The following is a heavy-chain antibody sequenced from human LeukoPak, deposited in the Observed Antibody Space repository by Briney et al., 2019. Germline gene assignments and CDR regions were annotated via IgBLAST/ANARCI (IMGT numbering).Heavy chain of an antibody. V-gene: IGHV1-18*01. D-gene: IGHD3-22*01. CDR3: ARGRRAHYYDSSGFDY. CDR1: GYTFTSYG. CDR2: ISAYNGNT. Sequence: ASVKVSCKASGYTFTSYGISWVRQAPGQGLEWMGWISAYNGNTNYAQKLQGRVTMTTDTSTSTAYMELRSLRSDDTAVYYCARGRRAHYYDSSGFDYWGQGTLVTVSS. J-gene: IGHJ4*02.